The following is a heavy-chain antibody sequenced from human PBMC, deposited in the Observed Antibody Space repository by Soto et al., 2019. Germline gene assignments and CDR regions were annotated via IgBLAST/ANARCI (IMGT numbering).Heavy chain of an antibody. J-gene: IGHJ6*02. CDR3: ATDSGCSSTSCQDYCGMDV. V-gene: IGHV1-46*01. D-gene: IGHD2-2*01. Sequence: QVQLVQSGAEVKKPGASVKVSYKASGYTFTSYYMHWVRQAPGQGLEWMGIINPSGGSTSYAQKFQGRVTMTRETSTSTVYMELSSLRSDDTAVYYCATDSGCSSTSCQDYCGMDVWGQGTTVTVAS. CDR2: INPSGGST. CDR1: GYTFTSYY.